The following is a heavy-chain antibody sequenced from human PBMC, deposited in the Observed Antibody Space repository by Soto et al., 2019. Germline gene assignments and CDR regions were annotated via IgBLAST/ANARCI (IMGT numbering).Heavy chain of an antibody. CDR3: VSWTATKAFYGMGV. CDR1: GYTFTSYG. CDR2: ISAYNGNT. J-gene: IGHJ6*02. D-gene: IGHD2-21*02. Sequence: ASVKVSCKASGYTFTSYGISWVRQAPGQGLEWMGWISAYNGNTNYAQKLQGRVTMTTDTSTSTAYMELRSLRSDDTAVYYCVSWTATKAFYGMGVWGQGTTVTVSS. V-gene: IGHV1-18*01.